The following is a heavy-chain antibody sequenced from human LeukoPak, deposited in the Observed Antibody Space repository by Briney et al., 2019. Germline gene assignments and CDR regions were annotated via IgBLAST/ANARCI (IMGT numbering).Heavy chain of an antibody. V-gene: IGHV3-74*01. CDR1: GFTFTTFW. Sequence: GGSLRLSCATSGFTFTTFWMHWVRQAPGKGLVWVSRINHDGSNTNYADSVKGRFTISRDNSKNTLYLQMNSLRAEDTAVYYCAKASAMIVVVSKHFDYWGQGTLVTVSS. CDR3: AKASAMIVVVSKHFDY. CDR2: INHDGSNT. J-gene: IGHJ4*02. D-gene: IGHD3-22*01.